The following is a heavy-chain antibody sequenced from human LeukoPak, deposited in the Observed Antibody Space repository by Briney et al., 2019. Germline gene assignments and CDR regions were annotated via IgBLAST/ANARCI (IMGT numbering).Heavy chain of an antibody. V-gene: IGHV1-69*13. CDR3: ARGRMAGTYVFDY. J-gene: IGHJ4*02. D-gene: IGHD6-19*01. CDR1: GDTFSSYA. Sequence: SVKVSCKASGDTFSSYAISWVRQAPGQGLEWMGGIIPIFGTANYAQKFQGRVTITADESTSTAYMELSSLRSEDTAVYYCARGRMAGTYVFDYWGQGALVTVSS. CDR2: IIPIFGTA.